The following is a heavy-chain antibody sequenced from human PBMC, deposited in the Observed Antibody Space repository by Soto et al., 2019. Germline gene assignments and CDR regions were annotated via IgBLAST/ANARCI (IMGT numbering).Heavy chain of an antibody. Sequence: EVQLVESGGGLVKPGGSLRLSCAASGFTFSSYSMNWVRQAPGKGLEWVSSISSSSSYIYYADSVKGRFTISRDNAKNSLYLQMNSLRAEDTAVYYCARERQANYDFWSGYLTYYYYGMDVWGQGTTVTVSS. CDR2: ISSSSSYI. CDR1: GFTFSSYS. J-gene: IGHJ6*02. V-gene: IGHV3-21*01. CDR3: ARERQANYDFWSGYLTYYYYGMDV. D-gene: IGHD3-3*01.